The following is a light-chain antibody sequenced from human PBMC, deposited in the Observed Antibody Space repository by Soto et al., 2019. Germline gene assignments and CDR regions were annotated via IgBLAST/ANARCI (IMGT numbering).Light chain of an antibody. CDR3: QQYNSYQYT. CDR1: QSVSHW. Sequence: DIHMTQSPSTLSASVGDRVTITCRASQSVSHWLAWYQQKPGKAPKALIYDASTLETGVPSRFSGSGSGTDFTLTISSLQPDDFATYYCQQYNSYQYTFGQGTKVDIK. J-gene: IGKJ2*01. V-gene: IGKV1-5*01. CDR2: DAS.